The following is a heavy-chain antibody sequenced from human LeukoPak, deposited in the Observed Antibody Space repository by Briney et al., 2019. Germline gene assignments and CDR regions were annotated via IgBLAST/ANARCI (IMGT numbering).Heavy chain of an antibody. CDR3: ASQYISSIERVYYYYGMDA. J-gene: IGHJ6*02. CDR2: IGTGGDT. V-gene: IGHV3-47*02. D-gene: IGHD6-6*01. Sequence: GGSLRLSCAASGFAFGSYVLHWVRRAPGKGPEWVSAIGTGGDTYYADSVKGRFTISRDNSKNTLYLQMNSLRAKDTAVYYCASQYISSIERVYYYYGMDAWGQGTTVTVSS. CDR1: GFAFGSYV.